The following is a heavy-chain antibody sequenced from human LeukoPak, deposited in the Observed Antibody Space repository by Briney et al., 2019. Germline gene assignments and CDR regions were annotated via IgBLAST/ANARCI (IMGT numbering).Heavy chain of an antibody. J-gene: IGHJ4*02. CDR3: AKSSYYDTSGSYREYYFDY. V-gene: IGHV3-23*01. CDR1: GFTFSSYA. Sequence: GGSLRLSCAASGFTFSSYAMSWVRQAPGKGLEWVSTINGGGVNTHYADSVKGRFTISRDNSKNTLYLQMNSLRAEDTALYYCAKSSYYDTSGSYREYYFDYWGQGALVTVSS. D-gene: IGHD3-22*01. CDR2: INGGGVNT.